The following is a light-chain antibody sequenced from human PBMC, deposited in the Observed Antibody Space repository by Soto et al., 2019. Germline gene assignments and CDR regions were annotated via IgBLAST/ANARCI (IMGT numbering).Light chain of an antibody. V-gene: IGLV2-14*01. Sequence: QSALTQPASVSGSPGQSITISCTGTSSDVGGYNYVSWYQQHPGKAPKLMIYDVSNRPSGVSNRFSGSKSGNTASLTISGLHAEAEADHYCSPYTGSSTPYVFGTGTKLTVL. CDR2: DVS. J-gene: IGLJ1*01. CDR3: SPYTGSSTPYV. CDR1: SSDVGGYNY.